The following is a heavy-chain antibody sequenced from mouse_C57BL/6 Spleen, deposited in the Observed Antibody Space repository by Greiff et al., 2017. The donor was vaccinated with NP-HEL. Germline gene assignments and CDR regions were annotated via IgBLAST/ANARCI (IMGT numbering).Heavy chain of an antibody. Sequence: EVQLQQSGPELVKPGASVKISCKASGYSFTGYYMNWVKQSPEKSLEWIGEINPSTGGTTYNQKFKAMATLTVDKSSSTDYMQLKSLTSEDSAVYYCARRITGGFAYWGQGTLVTVSA. CDR2: INPSTGGT. V-gene: IGHV1-42*01. CDR1: GYSFTGYY. D-gene: IGHD2-4*01. J-gene: IGHJ3*01. CDR3: ARRITGGFAY.